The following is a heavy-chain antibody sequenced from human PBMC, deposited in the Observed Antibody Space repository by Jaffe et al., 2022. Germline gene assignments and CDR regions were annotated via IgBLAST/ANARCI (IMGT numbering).Heavy chain of an antibody. V-gene: IGHV4-59*01. Sequence: QVQLQESGPGMVKPSETLSLTCTVSGGSISSYYWSWIRQPPGKGLEWIGYIYYFGSTSYNPSRTNYNPSLKSRVTVSVDTSKNQFSLKLSSVTAADTAVYYCAGSYNSRAFDYWGQGTLVTVSS. D-gene: IGHD6-13*01. CDR1: GGSISSYY. J-gene: IGHJ4*02. CDR2: IYYFGSTSYNPSRT. CDR3: AGSYNSRAFDY.